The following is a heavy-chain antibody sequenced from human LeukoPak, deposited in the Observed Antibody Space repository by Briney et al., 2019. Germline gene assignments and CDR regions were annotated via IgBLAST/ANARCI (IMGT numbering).Heavy chain of an antibody. CDR1: GFTFSSYS. J-gene: IGHJ4*02. CDR2: ISSSSSYI. D-gene: IGHD3-22*01. CDR3: ARDEDDSSGYFRGSDY. V-gene: IGHV3-21*01. Sequence: PGGSLRLSCAASGFTFSSYSMNWVRQAPGKGLEWFSCISSSSSYIYYADSVKGRFTISRDNAKNSLYLQMNSLRAEDTAVYYCARDEDDSSGYFRGSDYWGQGTLVTVSS.